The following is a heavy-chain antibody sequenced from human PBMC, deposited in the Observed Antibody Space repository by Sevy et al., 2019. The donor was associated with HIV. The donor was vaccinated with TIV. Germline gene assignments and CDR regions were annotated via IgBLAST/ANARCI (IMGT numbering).Heavy chain of an antibody. CDR2: ISYDGNYR. V-gene: IGHV3-30*18. D-gene: IGHD3-16*01. CDR1: GFTFSTYD. Sequence: GGSLRLSCAASGFTFSTYDIHWVRQAPGKGLEWVAIISYDGNYREYADSVRGRFSMSRDNSKNTVYLQMNGLSIEDTAVYYCAKNRPPGGSYFLWHAMDVWGRGTTVTVSS. CDR3: AKNRPPGGSYFLWHAMDV. J-gene: IGHJ6*02.